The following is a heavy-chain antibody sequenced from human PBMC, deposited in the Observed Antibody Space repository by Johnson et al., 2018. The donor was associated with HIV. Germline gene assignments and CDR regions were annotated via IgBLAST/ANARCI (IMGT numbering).Heavy chain of an antibody. CDR3: ARSVNAGRPFDI. Sequence: QVTLVESGGGLVKPGGSLRLSCAVSGFKFSDFYMTWIRQVPGKGLECVAYISSSGAGIYYADSVRGRFTISRDNSKNTLYLQMNSLRAEDTAVYYCARSVNAGRPFDIWGQGTLVTVSS. CDR2: ISSSGAGI. CDR1: GFKFSDFY. V-gene: IGHV3-11*04. J-gene: IGHJ3*02. D-gene: IGHD2-8*01.